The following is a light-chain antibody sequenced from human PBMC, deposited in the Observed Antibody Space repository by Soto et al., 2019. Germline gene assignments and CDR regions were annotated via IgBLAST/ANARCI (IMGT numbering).Light chain of an antibody. J-gene: IGLJ1*01. CDR3: RVGDISSDPH. CDR2: DDS. V-gene: IGLV3-21*02. Sequence: SYELTQPPSVSVAPGQTARITCGGNNIGSKSVHWYQQKPGQAPVLVVYDDSDRPSGLPERFSGSNSGNTATLTISRVEAGDEADYYCRVGDISSDPHFATGTKVPVL. CDR1: NIGSKS.